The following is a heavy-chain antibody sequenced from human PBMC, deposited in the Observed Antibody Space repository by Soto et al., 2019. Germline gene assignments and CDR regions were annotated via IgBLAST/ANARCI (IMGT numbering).Heavy chain of an antibody. CDR2: INYSGTA. V-gene: IGHV4-39*01. CDR1: GASISKTSSY. J-gene: IGHJ2*01. CDR3: VRRVNIPSWYFDL. Sequence: QVELQQSGPGVVRPSETLSLTCSVSGASISKTSSYWGWIRQPPGKGLEWIGSINYSGTAYYSPSLRSRATLSVDTSANQFSLRLMSVTAADMAFYFCVRRVNIPSWYFDLWGREKPVIVSS. D-gene: IGHD2-21*01.